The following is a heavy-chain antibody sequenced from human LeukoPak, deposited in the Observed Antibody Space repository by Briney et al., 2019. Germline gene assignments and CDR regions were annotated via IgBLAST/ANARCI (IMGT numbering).Heavy chain of an antibody. V-gene: IGHV4-34*01. J-gene: IGHJ4*02. D-gene: IGHD3-10*01. CDR3: ARAFFSMVRGIDY. CDR2: INHSGST. CDR1: GGSFSGYY. Sequence: SETLSLTCAVCGGSFSGYYWSWIRQPPGKGLEWIGEINHSGSTNYNPSLKSRVTISVDTSKNQFSLKLSSVTAAETAVYYCARAFFSMVRGIDYWGQGTLVTVSS.